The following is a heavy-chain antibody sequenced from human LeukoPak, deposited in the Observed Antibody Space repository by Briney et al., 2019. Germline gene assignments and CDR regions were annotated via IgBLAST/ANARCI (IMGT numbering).Heavy chain of an antibody. V-gene: IGHV3-30*04. Sequence: GGSLRLSCAASGCTFSSYAMHWVRQAPGKGLEWVAVISYDGSNKYYADSVKGRFTISRDNSKNTLYLQMNSLRAEDTAVYYCARDLPTSGYHPFDYWGQGTLVTVSS. D-gene: IGHD3-22*01. CDR2: ISYDGSNK. J-gene: IGHJ4*02. CDR1: GCTFSSYA. CDR3: ARDLPTSGYHPFDY.